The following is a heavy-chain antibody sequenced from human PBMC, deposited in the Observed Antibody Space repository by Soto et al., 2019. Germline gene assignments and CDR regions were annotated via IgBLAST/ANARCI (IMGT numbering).Heavy chain of an antibody. CDR2: ISGNGGNT. V-gene: IGHV3-23*01. CDR3: AMLNSGSYSYHGMDV. Sequence: GGSLRLSCAASGFTFSSYAMNWVRQAPGKGLEWVSAISGNGGNTFYADSVKGRFTISRDNSKNTLFLQMHSLRAEDTAIYYCAMLNSGSYSYHGMDVWGQGTTVTVSS. CDR1: GFTFSSYA. D-gene: IGHD1-26*01. J-gene: IGHJ6*02.